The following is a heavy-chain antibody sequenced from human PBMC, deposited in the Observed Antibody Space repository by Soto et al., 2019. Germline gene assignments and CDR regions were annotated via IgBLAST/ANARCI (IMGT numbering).Heavy chain of an antibody. D-gene: IGHD5-18*01. V-gene: IGHV3-30*18. CDR2: ISSDGTTK. Sequence: LRVACVASGIEIEKYGIHWVRQAPGEGLEWVAVISSDGTTKSYIDSVRGRFTISRDNSRSTVFLQMNSLRREDTAMYYRVKDGGGVRYNYNIRGDSWGQGTQVTVSS. CDR3: VKDGGGVRYNYNIRGDS. J-gene: IGHJ4*02. CDR1: GIEIEKYG.